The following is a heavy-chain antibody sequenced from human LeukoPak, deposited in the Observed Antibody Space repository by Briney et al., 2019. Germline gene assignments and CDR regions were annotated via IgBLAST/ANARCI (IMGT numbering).Heavy chain of an antibody. Sequence: GRSLTLSCAASGFTFSTYGMHWVRQAPGKGLEWVAVIPNGGSDKYYADSVKGRFSTSRDNSKTTLYLQMNSLRAEDTAVYYCAKDWRMFTIFGVLDPWGQGTLVTVSS. CDR3: AKDWRMFTIFGVLDP. J-gene: IGHJ5*02. V-gene: IGHV3-30*18. D-gene: IGHD3-3*01. CDR2: IPNGGSDK. CDR1: GFTFSTYG.